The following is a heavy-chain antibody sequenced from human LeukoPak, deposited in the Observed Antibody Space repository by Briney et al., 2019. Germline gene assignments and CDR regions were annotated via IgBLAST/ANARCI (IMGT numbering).Heavy chain of an antibody. J-gene: IGHJ4*02. CDR1: AFIFSGHW. Sequence: GGSLRLSCEGSAFIFSGHWVNWVRQTPGKGLEWVASIKEDGSERQYVDSVKGRFTISRDNAKNSLYLQMNSLRAGDTAIYYCARGGTRSPIDWGPGTLVTVSS. CDR2: IKEDGSER. D-gene: IGHD2/OR15-2a*01. CDR3: ARGGTRSPID. V-gene: IGHV3-7*01.